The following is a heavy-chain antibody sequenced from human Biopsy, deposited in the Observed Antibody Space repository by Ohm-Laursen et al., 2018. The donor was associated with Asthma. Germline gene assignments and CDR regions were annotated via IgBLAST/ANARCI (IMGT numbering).Heavy chain of an antibody. D-gene: IGHD3-3*01. V-gene: IGHV3-21*01. Sequence: LSLTCAVSGGSISSGGYSWSWIQQPPGKGLEWVSSISSSSSYIYYADSVKGRFTISRDNAKNSLYLQMNSLRAEDTAVYYCARVDTIFGVVIPIYYYYGMDVWGQGTTVTVSS. J-gene: IGHJ6*02. CDR1: GGSISSGGYS. CDR2: ISSSSSYI. CDR3: ARVDTIFGVVIPIYYYYGMDV.